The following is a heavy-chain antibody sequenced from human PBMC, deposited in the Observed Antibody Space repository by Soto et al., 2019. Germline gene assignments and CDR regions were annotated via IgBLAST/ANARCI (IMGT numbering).Heavy chain of an antibody. D-gene: IGHD3-10*01. V-gene: IGHV4-34*01. CDR3: ARVIRIYGSGMRAFDI. CDR2: INHSGST. CDR1: GGSFSGYY. J-gene: IGHJ3*02. Sequence: SETLSLTCAVYGGSFSGYYWSWIRQPPGKGLEWIGEINHSGSTNYNPSLKSRVTISVDTSKNQFSLKLSSVTAADTAVYYCARVIRIYGSGMRAFDIWGQGTMVTVSS.